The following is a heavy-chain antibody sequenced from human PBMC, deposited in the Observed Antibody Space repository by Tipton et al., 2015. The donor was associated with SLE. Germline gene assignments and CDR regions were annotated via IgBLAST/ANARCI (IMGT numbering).Heavy chain of an antibody. CDR3: ARDDRGGDKSGKGGDY. CDR1: GGSISSGSYY. J-gene: IGHJ4*02. Sequence: TLSLTCTVSGGSISSGSYYWSWIRQPAGKGLEWIGYIYYSGSTNYNPSLKSRVTISVDTSKNQFSLKLTSVTTADTAVYYCARDDRGGDKSGKGGDYWGQGTLVTVSS. D-gene: IGHD3-22*01. CDR2: IYYSGST. V-gene: IGHV4-61*10.